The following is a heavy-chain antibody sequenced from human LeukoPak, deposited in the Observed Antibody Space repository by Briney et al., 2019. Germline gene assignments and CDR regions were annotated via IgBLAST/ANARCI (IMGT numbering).Heavy chain of an antibody. Sequence: PGGSLRLSCAASGFTFNSYGMHWVRQVPGKGLEGVALISYDGSNKHYADPVKGRFTISRDNSKNTLYLQMNSLRAEDTAVYYCARAHLSSSSTDYMEVWGKGTTVTVSS. D-gene: IGHD6-6*01. CDR1: GFTFNSYG. V-gene: IGHV3-30*03. CDR3: ARAHLSSSSTDYMEV. CDR2: ISYDGSNK. J-gene: IGHJ6*03.